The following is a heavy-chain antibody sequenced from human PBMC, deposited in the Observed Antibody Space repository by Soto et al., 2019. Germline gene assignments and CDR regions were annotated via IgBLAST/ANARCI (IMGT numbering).Heavy chain of an antibody. D-gene: IGHD2-2*01. CDR1: GFTFSKAW. CDR3: ATSFSYQLDY. J-gene: IGHJ4*02. V-gene: IGHV3-15*07. Sequence: EVKVVESGGGLVKPGESLRLSCAASGFTFSKAWMNWVRQAPRKGLEWVGRVKGKGDGGTTDYAAPVSGRFIVSRDDSKNTLYLHMYSLKTEDTAVYYCATSFSYQLDYWGQGTLVTVSS. CDR2: VKGKGDGGTT.